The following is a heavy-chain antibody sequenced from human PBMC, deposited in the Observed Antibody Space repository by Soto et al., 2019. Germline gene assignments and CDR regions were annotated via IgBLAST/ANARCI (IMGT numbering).Heavy chain of an antibody. D-gene: IGHD2-15*01. J-gene: IGHJ5*02. CDR1: GGSISSSNW. V-gene: IGHV4-4*02. CDR3: ARAHCSGGSCYSVQHWFDP. CDR2: MYHSGST. Sequence: QVQLQESGPGLVKPSGTLSLTCAVSGGSISSSNWWSWVRQPPGKGLEWIGEMYHSGSTNHNPSLTGRVTISVDKSKNQFSLKLSSVTAADTAVYYCARAHCSGGSCYSVQHWFDPWGQGTLVTVSS.